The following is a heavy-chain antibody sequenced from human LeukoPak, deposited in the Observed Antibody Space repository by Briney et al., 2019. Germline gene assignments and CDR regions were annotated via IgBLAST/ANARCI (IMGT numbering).Heavy chain of an antibody. Sequence: GESLQISCKGSGYSFTSYWIGWVRQMPGKGLEWMGIIYPGDSDTRYSPSFQGQVTISADKSISTAYLQWSSLKASDTAMYYCARTPPYSSSWSTPNYYFDYWGQGTLVTVSS. J-gene: IGHJ4*02. V-gene: IGHV5-51*01. CDR1: GYSFTSYW. CDR3: ARTPPYSSSWSTPNYYFDY. D-gene: IGHD6-13*01. CDR2: IYPGDSDT.